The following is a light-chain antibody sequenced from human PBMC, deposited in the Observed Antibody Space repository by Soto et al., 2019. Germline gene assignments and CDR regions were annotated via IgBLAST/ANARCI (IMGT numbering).Light chain of an antibody. V-gene: IGKV3-15*01. Sequence: EIVMTQTPATLSVSPGERATLSCRASQSVSSNLAWYQHKPGQAASLLIHGASTRATGIPARFIGSGSGTEFTLTISSLQSEDFAVYYCQQYNKWPLTFGGGTKVEIK. J-gene: IGKJ4*01. CDR2: GAS. CDR3: QQYNKWPLT. CDR1: QSVSSN.